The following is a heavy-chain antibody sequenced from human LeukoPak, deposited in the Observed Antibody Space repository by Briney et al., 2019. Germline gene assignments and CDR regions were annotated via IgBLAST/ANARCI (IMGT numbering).Heavy chain of an antibody. CDR1: GFTFSSYV. CDR3: AKDDYGDYVYYGMDV. J-gene: IGHJ6*02. D-gene: IGHD4-17*01. CDR2: ISGSGGST. Sequence: GGSLRLSCAASGFTFSSYVMRWVRQAPGKGLEWVSAISGSGGSTYYADSVKGRFTISRDNSKNTLYLQMNSLRAEDTAVYYCAKDDYGDYVYYGMDVWGQGTTVTVSS. V-gene: IGHV3-23*01.